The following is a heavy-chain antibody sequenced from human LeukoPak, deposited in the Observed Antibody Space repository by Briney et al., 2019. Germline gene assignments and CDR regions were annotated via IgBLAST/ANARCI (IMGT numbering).Heavy chain of an antibody. D-gene: IGHD3-22*01. CDR1: GGTFSSYA. CDR3: ARGKDTSGSSHFDY. CDR2: IIPIFGTA. V-gene: IGHV1-69*05. J-gene: IGHJ4*02. Sequence: ASVKVSCKASGGTFSSYAISWVRQAPGRGLEWMGGIIPIFGTANYAQKFQGRVTITTDESTSTAYMELSSLRSEDTAVYYCARGKDTSGSSHFDYWGQGTLVTVSS.